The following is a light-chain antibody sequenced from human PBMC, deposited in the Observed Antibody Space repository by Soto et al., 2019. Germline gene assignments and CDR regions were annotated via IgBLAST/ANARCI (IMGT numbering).Light chain of an antibody. Sequence: QSVLTQPPSMSGAPGQRVTISCTGSSSNIGAGYDVHWYQLLPGTAPKLLIYGNTNRPSGVPDRFSGSKYGTAASLAITGRRAEDEADYYCQSHDSSLNSWVFGGGTKLTVL. CDR2: GNT. J-gene: IGLJ3*02. CDR1: SSNIGAGYD. V-gene: IGLV1-40*01. CDR3: QSHDSSLNSWV.